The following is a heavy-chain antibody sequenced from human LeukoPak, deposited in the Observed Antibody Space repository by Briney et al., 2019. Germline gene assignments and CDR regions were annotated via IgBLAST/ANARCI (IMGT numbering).Heavy chain of an antibody. J-gene: IGHJ4*02. Sequence: DPSETLSLTCSVSGGSISSYYWSWIRQPPGKGLEWIGYIYYSGRTNYNPSLKSRVTISVDTSKNQFSLKLSSVTAADTAVYYCARRLNYGGNSGPKYYFDYWGQGTLVTVSS. D-gene: IGHD4-23*01. CDR2: IYYSGRT. CDR3: ARRLNYGGNSGPKYYFDY. CDR1: GGSISSYY. V-gene: IGHV4-59*12.